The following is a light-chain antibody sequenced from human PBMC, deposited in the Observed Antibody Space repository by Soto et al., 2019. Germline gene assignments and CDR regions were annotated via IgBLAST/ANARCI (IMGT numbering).Light chain of an antibody. CDR1: SSDVGGYNY. CDR2: DVS. V-gene: IGLV2-14*01. J-gene: IGLJ2*01. Sequence: QSVLTQPASVSGSPGQSITISCTGTSSDVGGYNYVSWYQQHPGKAPKLMIYDVSNRPSGVSNRFSGSTSGNTASLTISGLQAEDEADYYCRSYTSSSTVVFGGGTKLTVL. CDR3: RSYTSSSTVV.